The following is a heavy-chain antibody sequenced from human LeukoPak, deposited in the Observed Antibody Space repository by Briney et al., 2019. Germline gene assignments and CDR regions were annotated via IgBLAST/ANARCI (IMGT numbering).Heavy chain of an antibody. CDR2: IIPIFGTA. D-gene: IGHD2-2*02. CDR1: GGTFSSYA. CDR3: ARDDRRPDGYCSSTSCSTSYYYYGMDV. J-gene: IGHJ6*02. Sequence: ASVKVSCKASGGTFSSYAISWVRQAPGQGLEWMGGIIPIFGTANYAQKFQGRVTITADESTSTAYMELSSLRSEDTAVYYCARDDRRPDGYCSSTSCSTSYYYYGMDVWGQGTTVTVSS. V-gene: IGHV1-69*13.